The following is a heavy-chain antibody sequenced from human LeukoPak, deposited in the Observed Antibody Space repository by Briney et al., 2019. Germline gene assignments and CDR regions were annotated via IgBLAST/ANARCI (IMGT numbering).Heavy chain of an antibody. CDR3: VRWQSGSMFHPP. CDR2: IYYSGTT. V-gene: IGHV4-39*01. CDR1: GGSISSSSHY. Sequence: SEALSLTCTVSGGSISSSSHYWGWIRQPPGKGLEWIGSIYYSGTTAYNPSLKSRVTISVDTSKNQFSLKLSSVTAADTAVYYCVRWQSGSMFHPPWGQGTLVAVSS. J-gene: IGHJ5*02. D-gene: IGHD3-10*02.